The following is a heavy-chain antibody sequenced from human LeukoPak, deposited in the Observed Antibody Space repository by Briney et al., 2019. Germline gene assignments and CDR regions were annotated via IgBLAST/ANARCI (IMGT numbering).Heavy chain of an antibody. CDR3: ARELELQIDY. D-gene: IGHD1-7*01. CDR1: GSSISSYY. V-gene: IGHV4-30-4*08. J-gene: IGHJ4*02. CDR2: IYYSGST. Sequence: SETLSLTCTVSGSSISSYYWSWIRQPPGKGLEWIGYIYYSGSTYYNPSLKSRVTISVDTSKNQFSLKLSSVTAADTAVYYCARELELQIDYWGQGTLVTVSS.